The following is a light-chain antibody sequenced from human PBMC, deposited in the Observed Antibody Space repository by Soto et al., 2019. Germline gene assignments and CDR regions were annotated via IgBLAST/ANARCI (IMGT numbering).Light chain of an antibody. CDR1: QSVTYDQ. V-gene: IGKV3-20*01. J-gene: IGKJ1*01. Sequence: EMLLTQFPATLSLSPGERATLSCRASQSVTYDQLAWYRQTPGQAPRLLIYGASSRAAGIPDRFSGSGSGTDFTLTISRLEPEDFVVYHCQQYGDLPPTFGQGTKVDIK. CDR3: QQYGDLPPT. CDR2: GAS.